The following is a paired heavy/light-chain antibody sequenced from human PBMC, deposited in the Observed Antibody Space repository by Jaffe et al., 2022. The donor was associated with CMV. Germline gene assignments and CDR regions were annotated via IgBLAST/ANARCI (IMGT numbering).Light chain of an antibody. V-gene: IGKV3-15*01. Sequence: EKVMTQSPVTLSVSPGERATLSCRASQSVNNNLAWYQQKPGQAPRLLIYGASTRATGIPARFSGSGSGTEFTLTISSLQSEDFAIYYCHQYNNWPRTFGQGTKVEIK. CDR3: HQYNNWPRT. CDR1: QSVNNN. CDR2: GAS. J-gene: IGKJ1*01.
Heavy chain of an antibody. CDR2: INPSGGYT. D-gene: IGHD5-12*01. Sequence: QVQLVQSGAEVKKPGASVKLSCTASGYTFTSSYIHWVRQAPGQGLEWMGIINPSGGYTNYAQKFQGRVTMTRDTSTSTVYMELSSLRSEDTAVYYCAREFRDGYNLGAPDYWGQGTLVTVSS. CDR3: AREFRDGYNLGAPDY. J-gene: IGHJ4*02. V-gene: IGHV1-46*01. CDR1: GYTFTSSY.